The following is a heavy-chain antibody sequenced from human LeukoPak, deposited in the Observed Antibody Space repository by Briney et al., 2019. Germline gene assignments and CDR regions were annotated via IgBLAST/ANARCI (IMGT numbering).Heavy chain of an antibody. V-gene: IGHV3-73*01. CDR2: IRSKANSYAT. J-gene: IGHJ6*03. CDR3: TRLEKGGKHYDFWSGYYRNYYMDV. CDR1: GFTFSGSA. D-gene: IGHD3-3*01. Sequence: GGSLRLSCAASGFTFSGSAMHWVRQASGKGLEWVGRIRSKANSYATAYAASVKGRFTISRDDSKNTAYLQMNSLKTEDTAVYYCTRLEKGGKHYDFWSGYYRNYYMDVWGKGTTVTVSS.